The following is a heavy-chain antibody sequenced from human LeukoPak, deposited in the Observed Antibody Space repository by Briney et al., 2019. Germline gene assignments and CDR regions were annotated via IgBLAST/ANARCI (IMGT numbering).Heavy chain of an antibody. Sequence: SQTLSLTCTVSGGSISSGGYYWSWIRQHPGKGLEWIGYIYYSGSTYYNPSLKSRVTTSVDTSKNQFSLKLSSVTAADTAVYYCAGDTVTAIGYAFDIWGQGTMVTVSS. D-gene: IGHD2-21*02. J-gene: IGHJ3*02. CDR1: GGSISSGGYY. V-gene: IGHV4-31*03. CDR3: AGDTVTAIGYAFDI. CDR2: IYYSGST.